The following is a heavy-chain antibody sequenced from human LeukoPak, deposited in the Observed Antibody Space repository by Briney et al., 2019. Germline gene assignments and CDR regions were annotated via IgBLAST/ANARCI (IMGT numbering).Heavy chain of an antibody. D-gene: IGHD3-22*01. Sequence: PGGSLRLSCAASGFTFSNAWMSWVRQAPGKGLEWVGRVKSKTDGGTTDYAAPVKGRFTISRDDSKNTLYLQMYSLKTEDTAVYYCTTVPYYYDSNGYPNDYWGQGTLVTVSS. CDR2: VKSKTDGGTT. CDR3: TTVPYYYDSNGYPNDY. V-gene: IGHV3-15*01. CDR1: GFTFSNAW. J-gene: IGHJ4*02.